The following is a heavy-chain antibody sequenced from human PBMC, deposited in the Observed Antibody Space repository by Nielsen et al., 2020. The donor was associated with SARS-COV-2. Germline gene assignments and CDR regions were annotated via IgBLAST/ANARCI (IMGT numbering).Heavy chain of an antibody. V-gene: IGHV3-74*01. D-gene: IGHD2-15*01. CDR1: GFTFSSYW. J-gene: IGHJ5*02. Sequence: GGSLRLSCAASGFTFSSYWMHWVRQAPGKGLVWVSRINSDGSSTSYADSVKGRFTISRDNAKNTLYLQMNSLRAEDTAVYYCARIGYCSGGSCFHNWFDPWGQGTLVTVSS. CDR2: INSDGSST. CDR3: ARIGYCSGGSCFHNWFDP.